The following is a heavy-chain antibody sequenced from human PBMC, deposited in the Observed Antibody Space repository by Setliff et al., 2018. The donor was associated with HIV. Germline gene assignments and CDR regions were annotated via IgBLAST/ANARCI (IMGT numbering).Heavy chain of an antibody. J-gene: IGHJ1*01. Sequence: SETLSLTCTVSGGSIGTYYWNWIRLPAGKGLEWIGRIYASGTNYNPSLKSRVTMSLDTSKRQFSLKLTSVTAADTAVYYCARVAYSSSWPRYFQYWGQGTLVTVSS. CDR2: IYASGT. V-gene: IGHV4-4*07. D-gene: IGHD6-13*01. CDR3: ARVAYSSSWPRYFQY. CDR1: GGSIGTYY.